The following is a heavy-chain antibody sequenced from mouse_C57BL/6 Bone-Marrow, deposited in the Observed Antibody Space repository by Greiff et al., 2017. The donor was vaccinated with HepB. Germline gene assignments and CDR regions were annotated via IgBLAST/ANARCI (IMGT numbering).Heavy chain of an antibody. D-gene: IGHD2-5*01. V-gene: IGHV1-47*01. CDR2: FHPYNDDT. CDR3: ARRSNHYYAMDY. Sequence: QVQLQQSGAELVTPGASVKMSCTASGYTFTTYPIEWMKQNHGKSLEWIGNFHPYNDDTKYNEKFKGKATLTVEKSSSTVYLELSRLTSDDSAVYYGARRSNHYYAMDYWGQGTSVTVSS. CDR1: GYTFTTYP. J-gene: IGHJ4*01.